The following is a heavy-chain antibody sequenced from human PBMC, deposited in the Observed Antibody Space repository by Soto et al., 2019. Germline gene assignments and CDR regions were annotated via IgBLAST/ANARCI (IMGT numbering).Heavy chain of an antibody. V-gene: IGHV2-5*01. Sequence: QITLKESGPTLVKPTQTLTLTCTFSGFSLTTSGVRVGWIRQPPGKALEWVAFIYWNDDKRYSPSLKSRLTITKDNSKKQVALTMTNMDPVDSATYYCAYRVGSRGSFDYWGPGTLVTVSS. CDR3: AYRVGSRGSFDY. CDR1: GFSLTTSGVR. CDR2: IYWNDDK. J-gene: IGHJ4*02. D-gene: IGHD6-25*01.